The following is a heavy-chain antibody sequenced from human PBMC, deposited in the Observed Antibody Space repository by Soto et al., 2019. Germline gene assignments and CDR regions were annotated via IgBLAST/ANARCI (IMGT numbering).Heavy chain of an antibody. CDR2: IIPIFGTA. CDR3: ARVLDGDYDGGSVDY. J-gene: IGHJ4*02. D-gene: IGHD4-17*01. V-gene: IGHV1-69*12. CDR1: GGTFSSYA. Sequence: QVQLVQSGAEVKKPGSSVKVSCKASGGTFSSYAISWVRQAPGQGLEWMGGIIPIFGTANYAKKFQGRVTMSADDSTSTAYMEPSSLSSEDTAVDYCARVLDGDYDGGSVDYWGQGTLVTVSS.